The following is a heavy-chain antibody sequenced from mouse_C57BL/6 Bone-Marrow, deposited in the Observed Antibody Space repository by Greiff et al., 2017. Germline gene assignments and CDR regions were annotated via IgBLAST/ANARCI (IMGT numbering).Heavy chain of an antibody. CDR1: GFTFSDYY. CDR3: ARGFITTVSYAMDY. J-gene: IGHJ4*01. Sequence: EVQLQESEGGLVQPGSSMKLSCTASGFTFSDYYMAWVRQVPETGLEWVANINYDGSSTYYLDSLKSRFIISRDNAKNILYLQMRSLKSEDTATYYCARGFITTVSYAMDYWGQGTSVTVSS. CDR2: INYDGSST. D-gene: IGHD1-1*01. V-gene: IGHV5-16*01.